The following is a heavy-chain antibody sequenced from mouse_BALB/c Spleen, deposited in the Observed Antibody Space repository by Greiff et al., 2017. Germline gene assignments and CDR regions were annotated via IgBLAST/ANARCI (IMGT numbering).Heavy chain of an antibody. CDR2: IFPGDGST. CDR3: ASLPYYYGSSRDGYFDV. V-gene: IGHV1S56*01. J-gene: IGHJ1*01. CDR1: GYTFTSYD. D-gene: IGHD1-1*01. Sequence: QVQLQQSGAELVKPGASVKLSCKASGYTFTSYDINWVRQRPEQGLEWIGWIFPGDGSTKYNEKFTGKATLTTDKSSSTAYMQLSRLTSEDSAVYCCASLPYYYGSSRDGYFDVWGAGTTVTVAS.